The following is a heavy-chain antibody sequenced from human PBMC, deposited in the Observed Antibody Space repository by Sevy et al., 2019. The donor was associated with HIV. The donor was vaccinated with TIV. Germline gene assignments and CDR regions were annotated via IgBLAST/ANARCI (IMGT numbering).Heavy chain of an antibody. Sequence: ASVKVSCKASGYTFTGYYMHWVRQAPGQGLEWMGRINPNSGGTNYAQKFQGRVTMTRDTSISTAYMELSRVRTGDTAVYYCTRGGGVAWEGASDGMDVWGQGTTVTVSS. CDR3: TRGGGVAWEGASDGMDV. CDR1: GYTFTGYY. V-gene: IGHV1-2*06. CDR2: INPNSGGT. D-gene: IGHD1-26*01. J-gene: IGHJ6*02.